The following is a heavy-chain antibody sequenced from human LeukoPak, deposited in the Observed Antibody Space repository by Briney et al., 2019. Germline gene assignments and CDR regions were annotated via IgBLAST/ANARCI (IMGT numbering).Heavy chain of an antibody. Sequence: GASGTVPFTSSGYTFTIYGISWVRQAPGQGHEWMGWISTYNGNTNYAQKLQGRVTMTTDTSTSTAYMELGSLRSDDTAVYYCARDYRVGGYDPEQDYYGMDVWGQGTTVTVSS. V-gene: IGHV1-18*01. CDR1: GYTFTIYG. CDR2: ISTYNGNT. J-gene: IGHJ6*02. D-gene: IGHD5-12*01. CDR3: ARDYRVGGYDPEQDYYGMDV.